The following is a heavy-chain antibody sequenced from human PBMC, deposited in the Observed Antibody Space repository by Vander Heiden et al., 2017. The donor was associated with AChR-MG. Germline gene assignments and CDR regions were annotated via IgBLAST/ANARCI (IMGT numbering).Heavy chain of an antibody. CDR1: GGPFSSYA. CDR3: ARDRSGGEQQLVEEDAFDI. V-gene: IGHV1-69*01. CDR2: IIPIFGTA. J-gene: IGHJ3*02. Sequence: QVQLVQSGAEVKKPGSSVKVSCKASGGPFSSYAISWVRQAPGQGLEWMGGIIPIFGTANYAQKFQGRVTITADESTSTAYMELSSLRSEDTAVYYCARDRSGGEQQLVEEDAFDIWGQGTMVTVSS. D-gene: IGHD6-13*01.